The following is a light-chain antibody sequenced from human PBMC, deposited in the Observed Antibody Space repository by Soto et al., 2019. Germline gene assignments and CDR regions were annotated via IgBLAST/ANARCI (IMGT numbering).Light chain of an antibody. J-gene: IGKJ4*01. V-gene: IGKV1-5*03. CDR2: KAS. CDR3: QHYYTFSGT. CDR1: QSMSGW. Sequence: DIQMTQSPSTLSASVGDRVTITCRASQSMSGWLAWYQHKPGKAPKLLIYKASRLETGVPSRFSGSGSGTEFTLTISSLQPDDLATYYCQHYYTFSGTFGGGTKVEIK.